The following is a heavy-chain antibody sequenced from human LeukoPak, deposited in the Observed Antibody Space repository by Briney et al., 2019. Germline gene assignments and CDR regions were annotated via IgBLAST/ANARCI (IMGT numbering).Heavy chain of an antibody. CDR2: IRYDGSNK. V-gene: IGHV3-30*02. Sequence: GGYLRLSCAASGFTFSSYGMHWVRQAPGKGLEWVAFIRYDGSNKYYADSVKGRFTISRDNSKNTLYLQMNSLRAEDTAVYYCARSGLAAAGGGYFDYWGQGTLVTVSS. D-gene: IGHD6-13*01. CDR3: ARSGLAAAGGGYFDY. CDR1: GFTFSSYG. J-gene: IGHJ4*02.